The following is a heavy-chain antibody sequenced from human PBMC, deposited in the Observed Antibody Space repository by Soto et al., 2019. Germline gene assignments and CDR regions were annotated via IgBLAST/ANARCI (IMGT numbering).Heavy chain of an antibody. CDR3: ATKVGRGAGMDV. Sequence: QITLKESGPTLVNPTQTLTLTCIFSGFSLSTSEVGVAWIRQSPGKALEWLALMYWDGDKRYSPFLKSRLTITQDTPKSQVVLTMTNMDPVDTGTYYGATKVGRGAGMDVWGQGTTVTVSS. D-gene: IGHD2-15*01. J-gene: IGHJ6*02. V-gene: IGHV2-5*02. CDR1: GFSLSTSEVG. CDR2: MYWDGDK.